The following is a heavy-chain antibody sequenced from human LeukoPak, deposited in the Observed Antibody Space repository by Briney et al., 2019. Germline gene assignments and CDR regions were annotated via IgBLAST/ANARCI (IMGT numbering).Heavy chain of an antibody. CDR2: ISYDGSNK. CDR3: ARAPAHLWQQLVIDY. CDR1: GFTFSSYA. J-gene: IGHJ4*02. Sequence: GGSLRLSCAASGFTFSSYAMHWVRQAPGKGLEWVAVISYDGSNKYYADSVKGRFTISRDNSKNTLYLQMNGLRAEDTAVYYRARAPAHLWQQLVIDYWGQGTLVTVSS. D-gene: IGHD6-13*01. V-gene: IGHV3-30*04.